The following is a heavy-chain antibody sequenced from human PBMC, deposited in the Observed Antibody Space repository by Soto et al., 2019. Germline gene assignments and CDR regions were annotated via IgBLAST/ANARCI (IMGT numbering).Heavy chain of an antibody. J-gene: IGHJ4*02. CDR3: ARGEDYYDSSGYPLYYFDN. CDR1: GFTFSSYS. CDR2: ISSSSSYI. D-gene: IGHD3-22*01. V-gene: IGHV3-21*01. Sequence: GGSLRLSCAASGFTFSSYSMNWVRQAPGKGLEWVSSISSSSSYIYYADSVKGRFTISRDNAKNSLYLQMNSLRAEDTAVYYCARGEDYYDSSGYPLYYFDNWGQGTLVTVSS.